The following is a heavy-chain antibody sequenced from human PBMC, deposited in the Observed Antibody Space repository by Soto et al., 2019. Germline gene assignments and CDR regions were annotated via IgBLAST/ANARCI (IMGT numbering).Heavy chain of an antibody. CDR1: GGSISSGDYY. V-gene: IGHV4-31*03. CDR2: IYYSGST. J-gene: IGHJ4*02. Sequence: PSETLSLTCTVSGGSISSGDYYWSWIRQHPGKGLEWIGYIYYSGSTYYNPSLKSRVTISVDTSKNQFSLKLSSVTAADTAVYYCARAHYYSDSSGYFHYWGQGPLVTV. CDR3: ARAHYYSDSSGYFHY. D-gene: IGHD3-22*01.